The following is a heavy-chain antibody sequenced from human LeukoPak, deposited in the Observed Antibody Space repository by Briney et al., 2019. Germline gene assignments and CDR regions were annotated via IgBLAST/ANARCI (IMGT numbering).Heavy chain of an antibody. CDR2: ISWNSGSI. D-gene: IGHD3-22*01. Sequence: GGSLRLSCAASGFTFDDYAMHWVRQAPGKGLEWVSGISWNSGSIGYADSEKGRFTISRDNAKNSLYLQMNSLRAEDTALYYCAKGDYYDSSGYLNYWGQGTLVTVSS. V-gene: IGHV3-9*01. CDR1: GFTFDDYA. J-gene: IGHJ4*02. CDR3: AKGDYYDSSGYLNY.